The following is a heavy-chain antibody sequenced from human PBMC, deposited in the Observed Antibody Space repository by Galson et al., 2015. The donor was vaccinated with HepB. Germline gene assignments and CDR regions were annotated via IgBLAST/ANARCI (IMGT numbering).Heavy chain of an antibody. CDR2: IYSGGST. J-gene: IGHJ2*01. CDR1: GFTVSSNY. CDR3: ARMLKAIYYDFMGYFDL. V-gene: IGHV3-53*04. D-gene: IGHD3-22*01. Sequence: SLRLSCAASGFTVSSNYMSWVRQAPGKGLEWVSVIYSGGSTYYADSVKGRFTISRHNSKNTLYLQMNSLRAEDTAVYYCARMLKAIYYDFMGYFDLWGRGTLVTVSS.